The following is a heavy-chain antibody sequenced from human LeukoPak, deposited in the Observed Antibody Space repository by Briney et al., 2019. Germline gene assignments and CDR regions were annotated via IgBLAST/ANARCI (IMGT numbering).Heavy chain of an antibody. CDR1: GFTFRSYG. CDR2: ISGRSGST. Sequence: GGSLRLSCAASGFTFRSYGMSGVGQAPGKGLEWVSAISGRSGSTDYADSVKGRFTISRDNSKNTLYLQMNSLRAGDTAVYYCAKESSSREERYYYYYYMDVWGKGTTVTVSS. D-gene: IGHD6-6*01. V-gene: IGHV3-23*01. J-gene: IGHJ6*03. CDR3: AKESSSREERYYYYYYMDV.